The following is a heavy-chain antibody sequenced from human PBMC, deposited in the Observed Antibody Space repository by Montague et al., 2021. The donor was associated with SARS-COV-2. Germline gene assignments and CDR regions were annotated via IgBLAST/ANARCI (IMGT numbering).Heavy chain of an antibody. Sequence: TLSLTCAVSGASISNGGYTWSWIRRPPGKGLEWIGYIYQSGTTRYNPPLKSRVTMSVDKSKNQFSLQLTSVIAADTAIYFCARSMIRGGLNWFDPWGQGTLVTVSS. CDR2: IYQSGTT. CDR3: ARSMIRGGLNWFDP. CDR1: GASISNGGYT. D-gene: IGHD3-10*01. J-gene: IGHJ5*02. V-gene: IGHV4-30-2*01.